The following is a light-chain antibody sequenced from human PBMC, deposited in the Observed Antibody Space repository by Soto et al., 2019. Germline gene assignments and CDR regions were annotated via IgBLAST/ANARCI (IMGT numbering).Light chain of an antibody. CDR1: QSVTSSY. CDR2: AAS. CDR3: QQYGSSRT. V-gene: IGKV3-20*01. Sequence: IVSPCSPRPLPLSPVERAPLSCRASQSVTSSYLAWYQQKPGQAPRLLIYAASSRATGIPDRFSGSGSGTDFTLTISRLEPEDFAVYYCQQYGSSRTFGQGTKVDI. J-gene: IGKJ1*01.